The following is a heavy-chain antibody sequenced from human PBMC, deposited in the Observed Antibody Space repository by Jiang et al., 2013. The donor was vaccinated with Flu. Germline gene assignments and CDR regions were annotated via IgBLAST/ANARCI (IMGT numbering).Heavy chain of an antibody. Sequence: GAEVKKPGSSVKVSCTATGGSLSRFGIAWVRQALGQGLEWMGGIIPHSGTAYFAQKFQGRVTITADESTATAHMELSSLRPDDTAVYYCARFGGDYYFDYWGQGTLVTVAS. V-gene: IGHV1-69*01. CDR1: GGSLSRFG. D-gene: IGHD4-17*01. CDR3: ARFGGDYYFDY. CDR2: IIPHSGTA. J-gene: IGHJ4*02.